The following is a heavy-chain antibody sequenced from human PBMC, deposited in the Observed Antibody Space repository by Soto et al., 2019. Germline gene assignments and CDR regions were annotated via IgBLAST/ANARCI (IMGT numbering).Heavy chain of an antibody. V-gene: IGHV1-18*01. J-gene: IGHJ4*02. CDR3: ARNYYDSSGSLDY. Sequence: GASVKVSCKASGYTFTSYGISWVRQAPGQGLEWMGWISAYNGNTNYAQKLQGRVTISVDTSKNQFSLKLSSVTAADTAVYYCARNYYDSSGSLDYWGQGTLVTVSS. CDR2: ISAYNGNT. D-gene: IGHD3-22*01. CDR1: GYTFTSYG.